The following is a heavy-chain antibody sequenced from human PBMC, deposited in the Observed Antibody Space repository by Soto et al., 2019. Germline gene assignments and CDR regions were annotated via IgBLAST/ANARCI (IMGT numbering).Heavy chain of an antibody. CDR3: ARDRAKYYDFWSGADLFDY. CDR1: GYTFINYG. Sequence: QVQLVQSGVKVKQPGASVKVSCKASGYTFINYGISWVRQAPGQGLEWMGWISGNIGNTGYAPKFQGRLTMTTDTSTNTAYMELRSLTSDDTAVYYCARDRAKYYDFWSGADLFDYWGQGTLVTVSS. CDR2: ISGNIGNT. V-gene: IGHV1-18*01. J-gene: IGHJ4*02. D-gene: IGHD3-3*01.